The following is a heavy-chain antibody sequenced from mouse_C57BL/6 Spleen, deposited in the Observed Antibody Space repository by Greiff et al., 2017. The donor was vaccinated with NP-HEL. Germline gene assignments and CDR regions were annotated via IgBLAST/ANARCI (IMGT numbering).Heavy chain of an antibody. CDR3: ARGYYGSSPYYFDY. V-gene: IGHV14-3*01. D-gene: IGHD1-1*01. Sequence: EVQLQQSVAELVRPGASVKLSCTASGFNIKNTYMHWVKQRPEQGLEWIGRIDPANGTTKYAPQFPGKATITADTSSNTAYLQLSSLTSEDTAIYYCARGYYGSSPYYFDYWGQGTTLTVSS. J-gene: IGHJ2*01. CDR1: GFNIKNTY. CDR2: IDPANGTT.